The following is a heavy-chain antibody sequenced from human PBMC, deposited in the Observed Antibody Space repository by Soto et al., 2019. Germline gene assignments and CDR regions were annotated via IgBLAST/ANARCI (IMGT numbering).Heavy chain of an antibody. Sequence: PSETLSLTCTVSGGSISSGDYYWSWIRQPPGKGLEWIGYIYYSGSTYYNPSLKSRVTISVDTSKNQFSLKLSSVTAADTAVYYCARVYYYDSSGPNWFDPWGQGTLVTVSS. CDR2: IYYSGST. V-gene: IGHV4-30-4*01. J-gene: IGHJ5*02. D-gene: IGHD3-22*01. CDR3: ARVYYYDSSGPNWFDP. CDR1: GGSISSGDYY.